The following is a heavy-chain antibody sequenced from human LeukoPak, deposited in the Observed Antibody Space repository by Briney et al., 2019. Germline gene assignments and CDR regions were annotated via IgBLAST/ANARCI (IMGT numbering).Heavy chain of an antibody. D-gene: IGHD3-22*01. J-gene: IGHJ5*02. CDR2: ISGYNGYT. CDR1: GYTFTSYG. V-gene: IGHV1-18*01. CDR3: ARDEARYSSGYYPNWFDP. Sequence: ASVKVSCRASGYTFTSYGISWVRQAPGQGLEWMGWISGYNGYTHYAHNLQGRVTMTSDTSTSTAYMELRSLRSDDTAVYYCARDEARYSSGYYPNWFDPWGQGTLVTVSS.